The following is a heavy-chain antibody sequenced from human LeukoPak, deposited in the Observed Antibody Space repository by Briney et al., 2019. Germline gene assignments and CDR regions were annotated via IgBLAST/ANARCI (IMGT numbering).Heavy chain of an antibody. Sequence: GESLKISCQGSGYNFPIYWIGWVRQMPGQGLEWMGIIYPDDSNTRYSPSFQGQVTISADKSISTAYLQWSSLKASDTAMYYCASGTTLLFDYWGQGTLVTVSS. V-gene: IGHV5-51*01. CDR3: ASGTTLLFDY. CDR1: GYNFPIYW. CDR2: IYPDDSNT. D-gene: IGHD4-11*01. J-gene: IGHJ4*02.